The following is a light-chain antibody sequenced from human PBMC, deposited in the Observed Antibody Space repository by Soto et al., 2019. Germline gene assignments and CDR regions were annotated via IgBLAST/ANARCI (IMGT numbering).Light chain of an antibody. CDR1: SSDIRSYDH. CDR2: AVS. Sequence: QSALTQPASVSGSPGQSITISCSGTSSDIRSYDHVAWYQQFPGKSPKLIIYAVSDRPSGVSDRFSGSKSGISASLTISGLQTEDEADYYCISYTDRQAYLFGTGTKVTVL. CDR3: ISYTDRQAYL. V-gene: IGLV2-14*03. J-gene: IGLJ1*01.